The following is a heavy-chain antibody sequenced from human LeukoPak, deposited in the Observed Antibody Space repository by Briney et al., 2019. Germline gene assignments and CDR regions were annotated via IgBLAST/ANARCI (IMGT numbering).Heavy chain of an antibody. J-gene: IGHJ4*02. CDR1: GGSFSGYY. CDR2: INHSGST. V-gene: IGHV4-34*01. CDR3: ARGLLGEADCSSTSCYGTDFDY. D-gene: IGHD2-2*01. Sequence: PSETLSLTCAVYGGSFSGYYWSWIRQPPGKGLEWIGEINHSGSTNYNPSLKSRVNISVDTSKNQFSLKLSYVTAADTAVYYCARGLLGEADCSSTSCYGTDFDYWGQGTLVTVSS.